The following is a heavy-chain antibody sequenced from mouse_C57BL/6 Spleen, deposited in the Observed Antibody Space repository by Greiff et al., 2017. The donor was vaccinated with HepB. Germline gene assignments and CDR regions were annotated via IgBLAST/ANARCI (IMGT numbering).Heavy chain of an antibody. Sequence: EVKLVESGGDLVKPGGSLKLSCAASGFTFSSYGMSWVRQTPDKRLEWVATISSGGSYTYYPDSVKGRFTISRDNAKSTLYLQMSSLKSEDTAMYYCARHRNYDSLYAMDYWGQGTSVTVSS. CDR3: ARHRNYDSLYAMDY. V-gene: IGHV5-6*01. J-gene: IGHJ4*01. CDR2: ISSGGSYT. D-gene: IGHD2-4*01. CDR1: GFTFSSYG.